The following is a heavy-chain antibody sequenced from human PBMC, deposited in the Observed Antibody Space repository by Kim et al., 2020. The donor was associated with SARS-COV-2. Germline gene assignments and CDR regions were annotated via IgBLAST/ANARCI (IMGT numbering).Heavy chain of an antibody. V-gene: IGHV4-39*01. CDR2: IYYSGST. Sequence: SETLSLTCTVSGGSISSSSYYWGWIRQPPGKGLEWIGSIYYSGSTYYNPSLKSRVTISVDTSKNQFSLKLSSVTAADSAVYYCARGTTVLSYWGQEPWSPSPQ. D-gene: IGHD4-17*01. J-gene: IGHJ4*01. CDR3: ARGTTVLSY. CDR1: GGSISSSSYY.